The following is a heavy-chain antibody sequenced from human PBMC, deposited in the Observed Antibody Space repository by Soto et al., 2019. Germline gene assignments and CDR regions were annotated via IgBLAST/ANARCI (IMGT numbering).Heavy chain of an antibody. Sequence: QVQLQESGPGLVKPSETLSLTCTVSGGSISSYYWSWIRQPAGKGLEWIGRIYTSGSTNYNPSLKSRVTMSVDTSKTQFSLKLSAVTVAGTAVYYWAREFKFPRWGLLRYFDYWVQGTLVTVST. J-gene: IGHJ4*02. D-gene: IGHD1-26*01. CDR3: AREFKFPRWGLLRYFDY. CDR1: GGSISSYY. CDR2: IYTSGST. V-gene: IGHV4-4*07.